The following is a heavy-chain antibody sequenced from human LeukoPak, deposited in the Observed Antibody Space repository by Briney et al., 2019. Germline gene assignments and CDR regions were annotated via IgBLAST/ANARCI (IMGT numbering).Heavy chain of an antibody. CDR2: IYHSGST. V-gene: IGHV4-38-2*02. J-gene: IGHJ4*02. Sequence: PSETLSLTCTVSGYSISSGYYWGWIRQPPGKGLEWIGSIYHSGSTYYNPSLKSRVTISVDTSKNQFSLKLSSVTAADMAVYYCARDHEYCSSTSCSDYWGQGTLVTVSS. CDR3: ARDHEYCSSTSCSDY. D-gene: IGHD2-2*01. CDR1: GYSISSGYY.